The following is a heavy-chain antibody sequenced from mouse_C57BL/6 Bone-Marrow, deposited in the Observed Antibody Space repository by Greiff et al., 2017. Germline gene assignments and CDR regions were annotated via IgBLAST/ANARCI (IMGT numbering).Heavy chain of an antibody. CDR2: IRNKANGYTT. V-gene: IGHV7-3*01. J-gene: IGHJ3*01. Sequence: EVKLVESGGGLVQPGGSLSLSCAASGFTFTDYYMSWVRQPPGKALEWLGFIRNKANGYTTEYSASVKGRFTISRDNSQSILYLQMNALGAEDSATYYCARSSVGWFAYWGQGTLVTVSA. CDR1: GFTFTDYY. D-gene: IGHD1-3*01. CDR3: ARSSVGWFAY.